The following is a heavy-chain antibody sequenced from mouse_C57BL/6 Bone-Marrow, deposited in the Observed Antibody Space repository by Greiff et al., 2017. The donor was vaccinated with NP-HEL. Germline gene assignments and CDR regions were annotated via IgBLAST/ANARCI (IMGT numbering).Heavy chain of an antibody. V-gene: IGHV1-50*01. D-gene: IGHD1-1*01. CDR3: ARKASYGRSYEFAY. CDR1: GYTFTTYW. CDR2: IDPSDSYT. Sequence: QVQLQQPGAELVKPGASVKLSCKASGYTFTTYWMQWVKQRPGQGLEWIGEIDPSDSYTNSNQKFKGKATLTVDTSSSTANMQLSSLTSEDSAVYYCARKASYGRSYEFAYWGQGTLVTVSA. J-gene: IGHJ3*01.